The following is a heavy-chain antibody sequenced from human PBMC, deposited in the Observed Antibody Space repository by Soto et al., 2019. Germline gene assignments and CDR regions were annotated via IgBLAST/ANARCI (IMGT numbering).Heavy chain of an antibody. J-gene: IGHJ4*02. CDR1: GDSVSSNYY. CDR3: ARSAGWYAVHS. V-gene: IGHV4-4*02. Sequence: QVQLQESGPGLEKPSGTLSLTCAVSGDSVSSNYYWCWVRQPPGKGLEWIGEIYHTGTTNYNPSLKSRVTISVDKSNNQFSLDLSSVTAADTAVYYCARSAGWYAVHSWGPGTLVTVSS. D-gene: IGHD6-19*01. CDR2: IYHTGTT.